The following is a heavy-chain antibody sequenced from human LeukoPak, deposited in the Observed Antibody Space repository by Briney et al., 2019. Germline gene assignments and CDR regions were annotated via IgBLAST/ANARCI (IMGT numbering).Heavy chain of an antibody. CDR1: GTIFSTHD. J-gene: IGHJ2*01. Sequence: GGSLRLSCVASGTIFSTHDMHWIRQVGGKRLEWVSTIGTEADTFYPASVRGRFTISRDNAKNSLYLQMNNLRAGDTAMYYCATGVRPPPHNIDSWYYTLWGRGTLVTVSS. V-gene: IGHV3-13*01. CDR3: ATGVRPPPHNIDSWYYTL. CDR2: IGTEADT. D-gene: IGHD6-13*01.